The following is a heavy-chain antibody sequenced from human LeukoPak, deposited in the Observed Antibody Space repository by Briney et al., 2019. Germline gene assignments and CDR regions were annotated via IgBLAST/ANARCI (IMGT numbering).Heavy chain of an antibody. J-gene: IGHJ4*02. Sequence: SETLSLTCTVSGGSISSSSYYWGWIRQPPGKGLEWIGSIYYSGSIYYSPSLKSRVTISVDTSKNQFSLNLTSVTAADTAVYFCARGIVYGSGSYYKAYYFDSWGQGTLVTVSS. CDR1: GGSISSSSYY. V-gene: IGHV4-39*07. D-gene: IGHD3-10*01. CDR2: IYYSGSI. CDR3: ARGIVYGSGSYYKAYYFDS.